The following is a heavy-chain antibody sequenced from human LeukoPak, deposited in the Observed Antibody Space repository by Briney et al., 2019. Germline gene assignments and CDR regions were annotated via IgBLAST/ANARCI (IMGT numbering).Heavy chain of an antibody. CDR3: ARILGAYCGGHSCPDAFDI. V-gene: IGHV4-38-2*01. D-gene: IGHD2-21*01. CDR1: GYSISSGYY. CDR2: IYHSGRT. J-gene: IGHJ3*02. Sequence: SETLSLTCAVSGYSISSGYYWGWIRQPPGKGLEWIGNIYHSGRTYYNPSLKSRVTISVDTSKNQFSLKLSSVTAADTAVYYCARILGAYCGGHSCPDAFDIWGQGTMVTVSS.